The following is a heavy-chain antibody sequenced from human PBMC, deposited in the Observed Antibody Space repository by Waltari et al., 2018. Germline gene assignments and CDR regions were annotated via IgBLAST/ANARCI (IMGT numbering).Heavy chain of an antibody. J-gene: IGHJ4*02. Sequence: EVTLLESGGDRVQPGGSLRLSCVVSGFSFKTHAMTWIRQAQGKGLEWVSALSGSGGDTYYAASVKGRFTVSRDNSKNTLYLQMNNLTAADTAVYYCARGMIAVAGNFDYWGQGTLVTVSS. V-gene: IGHV3-23*01. CDR3: ARGMIAVAGNFDY. CDR1: GFSFKTHA. D-gene: IGHD6-19*01. CDR2: LSGSGGDT.